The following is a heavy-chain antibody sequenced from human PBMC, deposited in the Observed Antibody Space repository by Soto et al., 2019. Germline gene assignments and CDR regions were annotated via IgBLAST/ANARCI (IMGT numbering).Heavy chain of an antibody. CDR3: STDPPKLLGPFDY. CDR2: IKSIGDGGTT. J-gene: IGHJ4*02. V-gene: IGHV3-15*07. CDR1: GFTFRSTW. Sequence: EVQLVESGGGLVKPGGSLRLACAASGFTFRSTWMNWVRQAPGKGLEWVGRIKSIGDGGTTDYAAPVKGRFTISRDDSKDTLYLQMSSLKAEDTAVYFCSTDPPKLLGPFDYWGQGTLVTVS.